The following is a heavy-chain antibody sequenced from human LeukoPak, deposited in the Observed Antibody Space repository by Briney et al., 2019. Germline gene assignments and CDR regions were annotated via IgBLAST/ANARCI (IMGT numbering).Heavy chain of an antibody. J-gene: IGHJ4*02. CDR3: ARWGYYDSSSYYQYYFDY. D-gene: IGHD3-22*01. CDR1: GFTFSSYS. V-gene: IGHV3-53*01. CDR2: IYSGGST. Sequence: PGGSLRLSCAASGFTFSSYSMNWVRQAPGKGLEWVSVIYSGGSTYYADSVKGRFTISRDNSKNTLYLQMNSLRAEDTAVYYCARWGYYDSSSYYQYYFDYWGQGTLVTVSS.